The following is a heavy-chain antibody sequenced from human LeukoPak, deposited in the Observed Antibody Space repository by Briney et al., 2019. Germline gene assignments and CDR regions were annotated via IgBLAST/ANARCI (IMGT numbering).Heavy chain of an antibody. CDR2: IYYSGST. J-gene: IGHJ6*04. D-gene: IGHD2-2*01. Sequence: SETLSLTCTVSGGSISSYYWSWIRQPPGKGLEWIGYIYYSGSTYYNPSLKSRVTISVDTSKNQFSLKLSSVTAADTAVYYCARDPSPAHYYYYYGMDVWGKGTTVTVSS. CDR3: ARDPSPAHYYYYYGMDV. V-gene: IGHV4-59*01. CDR1: GGSISSYY.